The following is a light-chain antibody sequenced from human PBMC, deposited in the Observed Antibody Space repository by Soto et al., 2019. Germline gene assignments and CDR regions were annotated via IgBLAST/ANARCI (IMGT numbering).Light chain of an antibody. CDR1: QSISSF. Sequence: DIQMTQSPSSLSASVGDRVIITCRASQSISSFLNWYQHKPGKAPKLLIYAASSLQSGVPSRFSGTGSGTDFTLTISSLQPEDFATYYCQQSYSTPLLTFGGGTKGAIK. J-gene: IGKJ4*01. CDR2: AAS. CDR3: QQSYSTPLLT. V-gene: IGKV1-39*01.